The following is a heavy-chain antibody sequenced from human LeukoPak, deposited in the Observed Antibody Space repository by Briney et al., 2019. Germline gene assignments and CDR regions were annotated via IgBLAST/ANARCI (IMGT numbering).Heavy chain of an antibody. CDR1: GFTFSSYS. J-gene: IGHJ4*02. V-gene: IGHV3-21*01. D-gene: IGHD1-20*01. CDR3: ARDPPFIIGTTFFDY. CDR2: ISTSSTYI. Sequence: GGSPRLSCAASGFTFSSYSMNWVRQAPGKGLEWVSSISTSSTYIYYADSVKGRFTISRDNAKNSLYLQMNSLRAEDTAVYYCARDPPFIIGTTFFDYWGQGTLVTVSS.